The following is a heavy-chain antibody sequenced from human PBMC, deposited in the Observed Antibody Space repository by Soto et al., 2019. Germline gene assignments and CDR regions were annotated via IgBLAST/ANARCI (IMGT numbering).Heavy chain of an antibody. CDR1: GFTFSNAW. CDR3: TSPAGITMVRGAHDAFDI. D-gene: IGHD3-10*01. CDR2: IKSKTDGGTT. J-gene: IGHJ3*02. Sequence: GGSLRLSCAASGFTFSNAWMNWVGQAPGKGLEWVGRIKSKTDGGTTDYAAPVKGRFTISRDDSKNTLYLQMNSLKTEDTAVYYCTSPAGITMVRGAHDAFDIWGQGTMVTVSS. V-gene: IGHV3-15*07.